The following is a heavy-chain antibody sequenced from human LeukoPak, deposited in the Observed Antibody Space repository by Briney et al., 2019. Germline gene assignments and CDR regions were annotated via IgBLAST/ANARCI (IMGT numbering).Heavy chain of an antibody. D-gene: IGHD6-19*01. CDR3: AADPTPSGWYPSYGMDV. CDR1: GYTLTELS. V-gene: IGHV1-24*01. J-gene: IGHJ6*02. Sequence: GASVNVSCKVSGYTLTELSMHWVRQAPGKGLEWMGGFDPEDGETIYAQKFQGRVTMTEDTSTDTAYMELSSLRSEDTAVYYCAADPTPSGWYPSYGMDVWGQGTTVTVSS. CDR2: FDPEDGET.